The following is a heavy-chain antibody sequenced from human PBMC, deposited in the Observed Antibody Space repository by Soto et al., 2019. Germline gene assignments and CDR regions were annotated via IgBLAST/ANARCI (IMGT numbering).Heavy chain of an antibody. CDR2: ITNSGGTT. CDR1: GFTFSTYA. J-gene: IGHJ4*02. CDR3: AKEGIMTPRY. V-gene: IGHV3-23*01. Sequence: TGGSLTLSCAASGFTFSTYAMSWVRQAPGKGLEWVSAITNSGGTTYYADSVKGRFTISRDNSKNTLYLQGNSLRAEDTAVYYCAKEGIMTPRYWGQGTLVTVS.